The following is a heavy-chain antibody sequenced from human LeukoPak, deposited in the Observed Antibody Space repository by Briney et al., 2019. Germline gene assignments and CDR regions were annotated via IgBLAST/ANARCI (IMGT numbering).Heavy chain of an antibody. CDR2: ISSSSSYI. Sequence: PGGSLRLSCAASGFTFSSYSMNWVRQAPGKGLEWVSSISSSSSYIYYADSVKGRFTISRDNAKNSLYLQMNSLRAEDTAVYYCASLGSGYCSGGICSIDYWGQGTLVTVSS. V-gene: IGHV3-21*01. CDR1: GFTFSSYS. D-gene: IGHD2-15*01. J-gene: IGHJ4*02. CDR3: ASLGSGYCSGGICSIDY.